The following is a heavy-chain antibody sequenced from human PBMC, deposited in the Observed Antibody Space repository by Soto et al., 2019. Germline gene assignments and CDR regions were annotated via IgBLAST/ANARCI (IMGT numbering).Heavy chain of an antibody. V-gene: IGHV1-2*04. CDR1: GYTFTGYY. CDR3: ARGITGTGGAYYYYYGMDV. CDR2: INPNSGGT. Sequence: ASVKVSCKASGYTFTGYYMHWVRQAPGQGLEWMGWINPNSGGTNYAQKFQGWVTMTRDTSISTAYMELSRLRSDDTAVYYCARGITGTGGAYYYYYGMDVWGQGTTVTVSS. J-gene: IGHJ6*02. D-gene: IGHD1-7*01.